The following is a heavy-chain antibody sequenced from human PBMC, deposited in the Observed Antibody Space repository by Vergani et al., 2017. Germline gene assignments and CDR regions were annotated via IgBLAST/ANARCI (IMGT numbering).Heavy chain of an antibody. V-gene: IGHV4-4*07. CDR1: GGSISTYY. Sequence: QVQLQASGPGLVKPSETLSLTCTVSGGSISTYYWSWIRQPAGKGLEWIGRIYTSGSTNYNPSLKSRVTMSVDTSKNQFSLRLSSVTAADTAVYYCARGGYYYDSSGRRLDVWGQGTTVTVSS. J-gene: IGHJ6*02. CDR2: IYTSGST. CDR3: ARGGYYYDSSGRRLDV. D-gene: IGHD3-22*01.